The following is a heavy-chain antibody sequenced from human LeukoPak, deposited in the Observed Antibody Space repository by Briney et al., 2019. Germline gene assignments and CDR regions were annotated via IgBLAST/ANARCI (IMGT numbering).Heavy chain of an antibody. CDR1: GGSMKSYY. CDR2: ISYSGGT. Sequence: LETLSLTCTVSGGSMKSYYWSWIRQSPGEGLEWIGYISYSGGTNYNPSLKSRVIISLDTSTNQFSLKLSSVTAADTAIYYCATSSDISSYYYARFDFWGQGALATVSS. CDR3: ATSSDISSYYYARFDF. D-gene: IGHD3-22*01. J-gene: IGHJ4*02. V-gene: IGHV4-59*01.